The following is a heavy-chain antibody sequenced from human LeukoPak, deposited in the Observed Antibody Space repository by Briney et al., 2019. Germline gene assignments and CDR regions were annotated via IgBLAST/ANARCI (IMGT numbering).Heavy chain of an antibody. J-gene: IGHJ3*02. CDR3: ARDGAVDILTGYGAFYS. Sequence: SQTLSLTCTVSGASISSDTCFWSWSRQPAGKGLEWIGRISSTGRTDYSPSRTSRVTISVDTSKNQSSLKLNSVTAADTAIYYCARDGAVDILTGYGAFYSWGQGTMVIVS. CDR1: GASISSDTCF. CDR2: ISSTGRT. V-gene: IGHV4-61*02. D-gene: IGHD3-9*01.